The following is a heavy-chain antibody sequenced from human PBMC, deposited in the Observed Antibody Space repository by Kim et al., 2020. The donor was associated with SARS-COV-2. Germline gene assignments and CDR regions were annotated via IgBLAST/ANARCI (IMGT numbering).Heavy chain of an antibody. Sequence: ASVKVSCKASGYTFTSYYMHWVRQAPGQGLEWMGIINPSGGSTSYAQKFQGRVTMTRDTSTSTVYMELSSLRSEDTAVYYCAGKRSLEWLFQPYYYYGMDVWGQGTTVTVSS. D-gene: IGHD3-3*01. CDR2: INPSGGST. V-gene: IGHV1-46*01. J-gene: IGHJ6*02. CDR3: AGKRSLEWLFQPYYYYGMDV. CDR1: GYTFTSYY.